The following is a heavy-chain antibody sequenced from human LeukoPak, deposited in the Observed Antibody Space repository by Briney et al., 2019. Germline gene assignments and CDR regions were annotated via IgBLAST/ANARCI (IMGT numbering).Heavy chain of an antibody. CDR2: ISIRSTYA. CDR1: GFTFSDYY. Sequence: GGSLRLSCAASGFTFSDYYMSWIRQAPGKGLGWVSYISIRSTYASYADSVKGRFTISRDDAKNSLYMQMNGLRAEDTAVYYCARGRWIIRGVKTHVFSHWGQGALVTVSS. V-gene: IGHV3-11*05. J-gene: IGHJ4*02. D-gene: IGHD3-10*01. CDR3: ARGRWIIRGVKTHVFSH.